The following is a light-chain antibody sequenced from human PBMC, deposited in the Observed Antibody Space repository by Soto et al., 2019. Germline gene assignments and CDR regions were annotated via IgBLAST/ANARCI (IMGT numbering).Light chain of an antibody. CDR3: QKYNSALLFT. V-gene: IGKV1-27*01. CDR2: AAS. CDR1: QGISNY. Sequence: DIQMTQSPSSLSASVGDRVTITCRASQGISNYLAWYQQKPGKVPKLLIYAASTLQSGVPSRFSGSGSGTDFTLTISSLQPEDVATYYCQKYNSALLFTFRPGTKVDIK. J-gene: IGKJ3*01.